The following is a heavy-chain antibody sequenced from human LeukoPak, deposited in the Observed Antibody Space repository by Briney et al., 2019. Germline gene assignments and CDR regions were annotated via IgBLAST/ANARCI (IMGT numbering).Heavy chain of an antibody. CDR3: ARFWGLGLSRGPSGMDV. J-gene: IGHJ6*02. CDR1: GGSVKNSDYY. CDR2: MYYIGNA. D-gene: IGHD3-10*01. V-gene: IGHV4-39*07. Sequence: SETLSLTCTVSGGSVKNSDYYWGWIRQPPGKDLEWVGSMYYIGNAYYSPTLMSRVTMSVDTSKNQFSLKLSSVTAADTAVYYCARFWGLGLSRGPSGMDVWGQETTVTVPS.